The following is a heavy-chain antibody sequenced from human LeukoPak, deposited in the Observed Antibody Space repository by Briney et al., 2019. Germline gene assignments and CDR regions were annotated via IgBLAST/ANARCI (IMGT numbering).Heavy chain of an antibody. CDR1: GGSISSSSYY. Sequence: PSETLSLTCTVSGGSISSSSYYWGWIRQPPGKGLEWIGSIYYSGSTYYNPSLKSRVTISVDTSKNQFSLKLSSVTAADTAVYYCARWLQLTHYFDNWGQGSLVTVSS. J-gene: IGHJ4*02. CDR3: ARWLQLTHYFDN. CDR2: IYYSGST. V-gene: IGHV4-39*01. D-gene: IGHD5-24*01.